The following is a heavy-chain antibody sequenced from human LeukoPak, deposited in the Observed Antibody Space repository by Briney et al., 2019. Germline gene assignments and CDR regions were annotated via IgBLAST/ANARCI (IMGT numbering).Heavy chain of an antibody. V-gene: IGHV4-39*01. CDR2: IYYSGAT. CDR1: GGSISSRSYY. CDR3: ARMSCSGGSCHGYYYYGMDV. Sequence: SETLSLTCTVSGGSISSRSYYWGWIRQPPGKGLEWIGSIYYSGATYYNPSLKGRLTISVDTSQTQFSLKLSSVTAADTAVYYCARMSCSGGSCHGYYYYGMDVWGQGTTVTVSS. J-gene: IGHJ6*02. D-gene: IGHD2-15*01.